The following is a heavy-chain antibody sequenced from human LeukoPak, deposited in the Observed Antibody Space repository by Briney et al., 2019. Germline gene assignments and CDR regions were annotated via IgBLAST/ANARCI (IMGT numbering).Heavy chain of an antibody. CDR1: GGSISSSSYY. J-gene: IGHJ2*01. Sequence: SETLSLTCTVSGGSISSSSYYWSWIRQPPGKGLEWLGFVSYSGNSNYNPSLKSRVTISVDTSKNQFSLKLSSVTAADTAVYYCARDRDPYAYWYFDIWGRGTLVTVSS. V-gene: IGHV4-61*01. CDR3: ARDRDPYAYWYFDI. CDR2: VSYSGNS. D-gene: IGHD4-17*01.